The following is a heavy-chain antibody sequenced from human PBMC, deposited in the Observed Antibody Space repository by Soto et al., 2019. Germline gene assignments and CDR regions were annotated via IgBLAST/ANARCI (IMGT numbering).Heavy chain of an antibody. V-gene: IGHV3-23*01. Sequence: EVQLLESGGGLVQPGGSLRLSCAASGFSFGSYAMYWVRQAPGEGLECASAISGSGDTTYYTDSVKGRFTISRDNSKNTLYRHMNSLRAEDTAVYYCAKVTWQLVRTHGFDHWGQGTLVTVSS. CDR3: AKVTWQLVRTHGFDH. J-gene: IGHJ4*02. D-gene: IGHD6-6*01. CDR1: GFSFGSYA. CDR2: ISGSGDTT.